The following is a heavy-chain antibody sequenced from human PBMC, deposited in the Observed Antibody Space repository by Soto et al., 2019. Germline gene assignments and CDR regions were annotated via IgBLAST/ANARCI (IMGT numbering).Heavy chain of an antibody. CDR3: AYGLRAPYYLHY. Sequence: SETLSLTCTVSGGSISSSGYYWSWVRQHPGKGLEWIGYIHYGGSPYYSPSLKSRTTMSVDTSTNQFSLTLTSVTPADTAVYYCAYGLRAPYYLHYWGQGTLVTVSS. J-gene: IGHJ4*01. CDR2: IHYGGSP. CDR1: GGSISSSGYY. D-gene: IGHD3-10*01. V-gene: IGHV4-31*03.